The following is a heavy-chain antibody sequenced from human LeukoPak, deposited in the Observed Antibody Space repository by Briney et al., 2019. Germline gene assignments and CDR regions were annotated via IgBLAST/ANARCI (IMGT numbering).Heavy chain of an antibody. J-gene: IGHJ4*02. CDR1: GFTFDDYA. D-gene: IGHD3-22*01. CDR3: AKDFDSSGYYAYYFDY. Sequence: GGSLRLSCAASGFTFDDYAMHWVRQAPGKGLEWVSGISWNSGSIVYADSVKGRFTISRDNAKNSLYLQMNSLRAEDTALYYCAKDFDSSGYYAYYFDYWGQGTLVTVSS. CDR2: ISWNSGSI. V-gene: IGHV3-9*01.